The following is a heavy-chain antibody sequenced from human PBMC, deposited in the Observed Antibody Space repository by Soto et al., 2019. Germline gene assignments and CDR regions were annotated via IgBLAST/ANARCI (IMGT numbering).Heavy chain of an antibody. CDR3: ARLGDGYKPDDY. CDR1: GGSFSSTY. V-gene: IGHV4-59*01. J-gene: IGHJ4*02. CDR2: TYYSGST. Sequence: SETLCSPCTVLGGSFSSTYWSWIRQRPGKGLEWIGSTYYSGSTNYNPSLKSRVTISVDTSKNQFSLKLSSVTAADTAVYYCARLGDGYKPDDYWGQGTLVTVSS. D-gene: IGHD5-12*01.